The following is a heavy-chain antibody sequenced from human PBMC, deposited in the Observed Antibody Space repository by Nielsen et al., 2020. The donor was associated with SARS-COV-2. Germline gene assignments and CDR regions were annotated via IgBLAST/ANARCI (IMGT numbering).Heavy chain of an antibody. V-gene: IGHV3-21*06. D-gene: IGHD4-17*01. CDR2: ISHSSIFM. Sequence: WIRQPPGKGLEWVSSISHSSIFMFYGDSVKGRFTISRDNANNSLYLQMNSLSPEDTALYYCARSAQGKDYGDYVPLDYWGQGTLVTSPQ. J-gene: IGHJ4*02. CDR3: ARSAQGKDYGDYVPLDY.